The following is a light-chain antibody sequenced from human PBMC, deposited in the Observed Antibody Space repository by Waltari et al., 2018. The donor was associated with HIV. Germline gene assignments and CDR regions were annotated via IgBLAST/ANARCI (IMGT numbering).Light chain of an antibody. Sequence: QSALTQPASVSGSPGQSITISCTGTSSDVGGYDYVAWYQQHPGKAPKLLIYQVRNRPSGVSNRFSGSKSGNTASLTISGLQAEDEADYYCNSYTGSGTGVFGGGTKVTVL. CDR3: NSYTGSGTGV. CDR2: QVR. CDR1: SSDVGGYDY. J-gene: IGLJ3*02. V-gene: IGLV2-14*01.